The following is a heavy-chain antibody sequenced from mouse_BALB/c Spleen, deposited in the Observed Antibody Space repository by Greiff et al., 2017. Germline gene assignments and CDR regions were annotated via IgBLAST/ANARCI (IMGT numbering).Heavy chain of an antibody. D-gene: IGHD1-1*01. J-gene: IGHJ1*01. CDR1: GFSLTGYG. CDR2: IWGDGST. Sequence: VKLMESGPGLVAPSQCLSITCTVSGFSLTGYGVNWVRQPPGKGLEWLGMIWGDGSTDYNSALKSRLSISKDNSKSQVFLKMNSLLTDDTARYYCARDLYGSSLYWYFDVWGAGTTVTVSS. CDR3: ARDLYGSSLYWYFDV. V-gene: IGHV2-6-7*01.